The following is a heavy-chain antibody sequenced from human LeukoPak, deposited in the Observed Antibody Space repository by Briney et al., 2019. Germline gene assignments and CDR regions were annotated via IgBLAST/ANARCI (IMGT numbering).Heavy chain of an antibody. CDR1: GGSFSGYY. D-gene: IGHD3-16*02. J-gene: IGHJ5*02. CDR2: IYYSGST. V-gene: IGHV4-34*01. CDR3: AREYDYVWGSYRLHNWFDP. Sequence: SEALSLTCAVYGGSFSGYYWGWIRQPPGKGLEWIGSIYYSGSTYYNPSLKSRVTISVDTSKNQFSLKLSSVTAADTAVYYCAREYDYVWGSYRLHNWFDPWGQGTLVTVSS.